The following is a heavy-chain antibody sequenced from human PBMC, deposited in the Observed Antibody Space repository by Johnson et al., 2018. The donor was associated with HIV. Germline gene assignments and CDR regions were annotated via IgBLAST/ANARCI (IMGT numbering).Heavy chain of an antibody. J-gene: IGHJ3*02. CDR3: ARERDSGSYGDAFDI. Sequence: VQLVESGGGLVQPGGSLRLSCAASGFTVSSNYMSWVRQAPGKGLEWVSVICSGGSTYYADSVKGRFTISRDNSKNTLYLQMNSLRAEDTAVYYCARERDSGSYGDAFDIWGQGTMVTVSS. CDR1: GFTVSSNY. CDR2: ICSGGST. V-gene: IGHV3-66*02. D-gene: IGHD1-26*01.